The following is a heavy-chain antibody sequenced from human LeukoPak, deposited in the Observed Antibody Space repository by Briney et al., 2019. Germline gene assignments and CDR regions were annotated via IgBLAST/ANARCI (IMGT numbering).Heavy chain of an antibody. V-gene: IGHV3-7*01. J-gene: IGHJ4*02. CDR2: IKQDGSEK. Sequence: GGSLRLSWAASGFTLRDYWMSWVRQAPGKGLEWLANIKQDGSEKYYVDSVKGRFTISRDNAENSLYLQMNSLRAEDTAVYYCARSYCSGGTCYRGDYWGQGTLVAVSS. CDR1: GFTLRDYW. D-gene: IGHD2-15*01. CDR3: ARSYCSGGTCYRGDY.